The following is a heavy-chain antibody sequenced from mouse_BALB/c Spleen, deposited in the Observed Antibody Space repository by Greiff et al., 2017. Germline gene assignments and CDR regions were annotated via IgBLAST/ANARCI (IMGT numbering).Heavy chain of an antibody. CDR2: ISSGSSTI. CDR3: ARSGVKAWFAY. Sequence: EVQLVESGGGLVQPGGSRKLSCAASGFTFSSFGMHWVRQAPEKGLEWVAYISSGSSTIYYADTVKGRFTISRDNPKNTLFLQMTSLRSEDTAMYYCARSGVKAWFAYWGQGTLVTVSA. D-gene: IGHD2-2*01. V-gene: IGHV5-17*02. J-gene: IGHJ3*01. CDR1: GFTFSSFG.